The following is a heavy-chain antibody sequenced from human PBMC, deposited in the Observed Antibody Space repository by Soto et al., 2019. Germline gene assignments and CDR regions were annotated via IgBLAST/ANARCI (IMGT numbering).Heavy chain of an antibody. CDR2: IDWDDDK. J-gene: IGHJ4*02. D-gene: IGHD6-13*01. CDR1: GFSLSTSGMC. Sequence: GSGPTLVNPTQTLTLTCTFSGFSLSTSGMCVSWIRQPPGKALEWLALIDWDDDKYYSTSLKTRLTISKDTSKNQVVLTMTNMDPVDTATYYCARGRDTDSSSWYVDDYWGQGTLVTVSS. V-gene: IGHV2-70*01. CDR3: ARGRDTDSSSWYVDDY.